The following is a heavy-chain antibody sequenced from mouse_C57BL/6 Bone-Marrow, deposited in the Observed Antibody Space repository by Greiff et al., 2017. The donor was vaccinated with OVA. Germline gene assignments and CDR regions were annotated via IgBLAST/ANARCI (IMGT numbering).Heavy chain of an antibody. CDR3: ARGGWLL. Sequence: VQLQESGPELVKPGASVKISCKASGYAFSSSWMNWVKQRPGKGLEWIGRIYPGDGDTNYNGKFKGKATLTADKSSSTAYMQLSSLTSEDSAVYFCARGGWLLWGQGTLVTVSA. CDR1: GYAFSSSW. D-gene: IGHD2-3*01. V-gene: IGHV1-82*01. J-gene: IGHJ3*01. CDR2: IYPGDGDT.